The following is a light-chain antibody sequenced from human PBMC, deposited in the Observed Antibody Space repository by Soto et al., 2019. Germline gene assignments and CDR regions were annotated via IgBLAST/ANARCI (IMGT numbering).Light chain of an antibody. CDR3: AAWDDSLNAVT. V-gene: IGLV1-44*01. CDR1: TSNIGGNT. CDR2: GNT. J-gene: IGLJ2*01. Sequence: QAVVTQPPSASGTPGQRVTISCSGSTSNIGGNTVNWYQLLPGTAPKLHIYGNTQRPSGVPVRFSGYKSGTSASLAISRLQSEDEASYNCAAWDDSLNAVTFGGGTKLTVL.